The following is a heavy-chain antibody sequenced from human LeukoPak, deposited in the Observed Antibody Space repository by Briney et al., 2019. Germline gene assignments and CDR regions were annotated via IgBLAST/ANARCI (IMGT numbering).Heavy chain of an antibody. CDR1: GFTFNTYN. J-gene: IGHJ4*02. V-gene: IGHV3-48*01. D-gene: IGHD2-15*01. CDR2: ISSTTFTI. Sequence: GGSLRLSCAASGFTFNTYNMNWVRQAPGKGLEWVSYISSTTFTIYYADSVKGRFTISRDSAKNSLYLQMNSLRAEDTAVYYCARESPSGGTPYYFDYWGQGTLVTVSS. CDR3: ARESPSGGTPYYFDY.